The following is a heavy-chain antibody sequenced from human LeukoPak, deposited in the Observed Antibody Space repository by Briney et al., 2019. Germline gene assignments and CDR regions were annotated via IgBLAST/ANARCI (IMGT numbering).Heavy chain of an antibody. D-gene: IGHD1-26*01. CDR2: ISSGGNNI. V-gene: IGHV3-21*01. CDR3: ARFQVGASYYFDY. Sequence: GGSLRLSCAASGFTFSSYSISWVRQAPGKGLEWVSSISSGGNNIYYADSVKGRFTISRDNAKNSLFLQMNSLRAEDTALYYCARFQVGASYYFDYWGQGTLVTVSS. CDR1: GFTFSSYS. J-gene: IGHJ4*02.